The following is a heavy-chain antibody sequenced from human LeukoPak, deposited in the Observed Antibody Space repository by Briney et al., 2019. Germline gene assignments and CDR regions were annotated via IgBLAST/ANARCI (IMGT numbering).Heavy chain of an antibody. V-gene: IGHV4-39*01. CDR3: ARQSGGTYQDFDY. D-gene: IGHD1-26*01. CDR2: FYSSGTT. J-gene: IGHJ4*02. Sequence: SETLSLTCTVLAGSISTSAYYWGWIRQPPGKGLEWIGSFYSSGTTYYNPSLKSRLTISVDTAKNQFSLNLSSVIAADTAVYYCARQSGGTYQDFDYWGRGILVTVSS. CDR1: AGSISTSAYY.